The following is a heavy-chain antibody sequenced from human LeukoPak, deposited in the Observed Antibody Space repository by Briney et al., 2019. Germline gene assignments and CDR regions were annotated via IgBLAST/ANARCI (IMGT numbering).Heavy chain of an antibody. V-gene: IGHV3-15*01. D-gene: IGHD2-2*02. CDR2: IKNKTDGGTT. CDR1: GFTFSNAW. J-gene: IGHJ4*02. Sequence: PGGSLRLSCAASGFTFSNAWMSWVRQAPGKGLEWVGRIKNKTDGGTTDYAAPVKGRFTISRDDSKNTLYLQMNSLKTEDTAVYYCTTEGYCSSTSCYSGYWGQGTLVAVSS. CDR3: TTEGYCSSTSCYSGY.